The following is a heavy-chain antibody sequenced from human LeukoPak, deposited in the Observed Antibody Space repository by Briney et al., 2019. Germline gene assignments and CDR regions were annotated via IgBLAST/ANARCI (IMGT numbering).Heavy chain of an antibody. CDR1: GGSISIYY. Sequence: PSETLSLTCTVSGGSISIYYWSWVRQPAGKGLEWIGRIYTSGSTNYNPSLKRRVTMSVDTSKNQLSLKLSSVTAADTAVYYCARFSSIAAAFDYWGQGTLVTVSS. V-gene: IGHV4-4*07. CDR3: ARFSSIAAAFDY. J-gene: IGHJ4*02. CDR2: IYTSGST. D-gene: IGHD6-13*01.